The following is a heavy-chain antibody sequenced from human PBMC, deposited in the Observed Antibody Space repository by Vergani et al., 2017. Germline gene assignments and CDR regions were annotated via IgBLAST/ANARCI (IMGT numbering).Heavy chain of an antibody. J-gene: IGHJ4*02. Sequence: QVQLVESGGGVVQPGGSLRLSCAASGFTFSSYGMHWVRQAPGKGLEWVAFIRYDGSNKYYADSVKARFTISRDNSKNTLYLQMNSLRAEDTAVYYCAKGTDTTKPVPAALDYWGQGTLVTVSS. CDR2: IRYDGSNK. CDR1: GFTFSSYG. D-gene: IGHD2-2*01. V-gene: IGHV3-30*02. CDR3: AKGTDTTKPVPAALDY.